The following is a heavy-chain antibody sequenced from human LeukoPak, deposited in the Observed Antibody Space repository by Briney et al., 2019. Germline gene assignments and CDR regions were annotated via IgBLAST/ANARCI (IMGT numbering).Heavy chain of an antibody. Sequence: GGSLRLSCAVSGFTFSSSWMIWARQAPGKGLEWVANINQDGGQKYYLDSVKGRFTISRDNADNSLYLQMDGLRAEDTAVYYCATNTRAYAVLLAYWGQGTLATVSS. CDR2: INQDGGQK. CDR3: ATNTRAYAVLLAY. J-gene: IGHJ4*02. V-gene: IGHV3-7*01. D-gene: IGHD4-17*01. CDR1: GFTFSSSW.